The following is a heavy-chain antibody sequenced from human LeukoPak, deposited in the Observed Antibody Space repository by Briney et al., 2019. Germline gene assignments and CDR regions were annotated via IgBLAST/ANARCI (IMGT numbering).Heavy chain of an antibody. CDR2: IRYDGSNK. V-gene: IGHV3-30*02. J-gene: IGHJ4*02. D-gene: IGHD6-13*01. CDR1: GFTFSSYG. CDR3: AKGDSSSWYSGVRPWGIG. Sequence: GGSLRLSCAASGFTFSSYGMHWVRQAPGKGLEWVAFIRYDGSNKYYADSVKGPFTISRDNSKNTLYLQMNSLRAEDTAVYYCAKGDSSSWYSGVRPWGIGWGQGTLVTVSS.